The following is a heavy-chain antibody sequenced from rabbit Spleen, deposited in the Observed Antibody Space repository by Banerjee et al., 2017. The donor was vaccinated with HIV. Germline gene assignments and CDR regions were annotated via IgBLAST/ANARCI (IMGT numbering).Heavy chain of an antibody. V-gene: IGHV1S47*01. J-gene: IGHJ4*01. CDR2: IEPIFGRT. D-gene: IGHD2-1*01. CDR3: VRDLGYDDYSEKGYFNL. Sequence: QEQLVESGGGLVQPGGSLKLSCKASGFDFSVYGLSWVRQAPGKGLEWIGYIEPIFGRTYYASWVNGRFTISSHNAQNTLYLQLNSLTAADTATYFCVRDLGYDDYSEKGYFNLRGQGTLVTVS. CDR1: GFDFSVYG.